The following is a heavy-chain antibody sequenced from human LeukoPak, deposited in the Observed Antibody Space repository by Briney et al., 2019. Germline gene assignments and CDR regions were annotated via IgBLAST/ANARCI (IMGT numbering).Heavy chain of an antibody. Sequence: PGGSLRLSCAASGFTFDDYAMHWVRQAPGKGLEWVSAIGTAGDTYYPGSVKGRFTISRENAKNSLYLQVNSLRAGDTAVYYCARAPYYDSSGYQTQGWYFDLWGRGTLVTVSS. CDR3: ARAPYYDSSGYQTQGWYFDL. D-gene: IGHD3-22*01. J-gene: IGHJ2*01. CDR2: IGTAGDT. CDR1: GFTFDDYA. V-gene: IGHV3-13*01.